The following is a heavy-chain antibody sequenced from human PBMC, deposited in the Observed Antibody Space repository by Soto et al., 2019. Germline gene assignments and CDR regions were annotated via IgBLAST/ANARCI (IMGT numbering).Heavy chain of an antibody. CDR1: GYTFTSDG. J-gene: IGHJ6*02. CDR2: ISGSNGNT. V-gene: IGHV1-18*04. Sequence: QVQLVQAGAELKKPGASVKVSCKASGYTFTSDGVSWVLQAPGQGLAWMGWISGSNGNTNYAQRFRDRVTLTTDTSTSTAYMELRSLRSDDSSVYYCARDAHCGGAPGCRAMDVWGQGTTITVSS. CDR3: ARDAHCGGAPGCRAMDV. D-gene: IGHD2-21*01.